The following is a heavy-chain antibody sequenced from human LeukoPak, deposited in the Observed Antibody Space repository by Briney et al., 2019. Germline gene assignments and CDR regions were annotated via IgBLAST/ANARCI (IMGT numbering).Heavy chain of an antibody. V-gene: IGHV4-34*01. D-gene: IGHD2-15*01. CDR1: GGSISSYY. CDR2: INHSGST. J-gene: IGHJ4*02. Sequence: PSETLSLTCTVSGGSISSYYWSWLRQPPGRGLEWIGEINHSGSTNYNPSLKSRVTTSVDTSKNQFSLKLSSVTAADTAVYYCAKEKGYCSGGSCYGGTFDYWGQGTLVTVSS. CDR3: AKEKGYCSGGSCYGGTFDY.